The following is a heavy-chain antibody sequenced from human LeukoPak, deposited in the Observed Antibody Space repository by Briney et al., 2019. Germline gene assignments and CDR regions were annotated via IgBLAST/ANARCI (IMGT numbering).Heavy chain of an antibody. CDR3: AWFDARVDMSFDY. CDR2: MNPNSGNT. CDR1: GYTFTSYD. Sequence: GASVKVSCKASGYTFTSYDINWVRQATGQGLEWMGWMNPNSGNTGYAQKFQGRVTMTRNTSISTAYMELRSLRADDTAVYYCAWFDARVDMSFDYWGQGTLATVSS. V-gene: IGHV1-8*01. D-gene: IGHD5-12*01. J-gene: IGHJ4*02.